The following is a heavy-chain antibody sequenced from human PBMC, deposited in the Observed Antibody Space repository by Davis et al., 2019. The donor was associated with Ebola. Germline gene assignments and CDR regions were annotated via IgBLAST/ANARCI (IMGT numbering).Heavy chain of an antibody. D-gene: IGHD4-23*01. CDR2: ISSSSSTI. J-gene: IGHJ4*02. Sequence: GGSLRLSCAASGFTFSSYSMNWVRQAPGKGLEWVSYISSSSSTIYYADSVKGRFTISRDNSKNTLYLQMNSLRAEDTAVYYCAKGGGYFDFDYWGQGTLVTVSS. CDR3: AKGGGYFDFDY. V-gene: IGHV3-48*01. CDR1: GFTFSSYS.